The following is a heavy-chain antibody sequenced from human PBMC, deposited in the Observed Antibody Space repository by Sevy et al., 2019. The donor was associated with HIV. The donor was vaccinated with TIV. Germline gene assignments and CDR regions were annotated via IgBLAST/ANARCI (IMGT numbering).Heavy chain of an antibody. J-gene: IGHJ3*02. Sequence: GGSLRLSCATSEFTFSSYSVNWVRQAPGNGLEWVSSISGGGTYIYYADSVKGRFTISRDNAKNSLSLQMNSLRAEDTAVYYCARGTHDYGDYDWDAFDIWGQGTMVTVSS. CDR1: EFTFSSYS. CDR2: ISGGGTYI. V-gene: IGHV3-21*01. D-gene: IGHD4-17*01. CDR3: ARGTHDYGDYDWDAFDI.